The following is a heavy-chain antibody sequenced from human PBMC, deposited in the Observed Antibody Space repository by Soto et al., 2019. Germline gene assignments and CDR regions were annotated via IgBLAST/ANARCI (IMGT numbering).Heavy chain of an antibody. J-gene: IGHJ4*01. CDR1: GDSVSSNSAG. V-gene: IGHV6-1*01. Sequence: QALSLTSAITGDSVSSNSAGCSLVRQSPSRGLEWLGRTYYRSKWYYEYAVSVRGRITINPDTSKNQYSLQLNSVTPEDTAVYFCARGEQYSGRIFDYWGQGTLVTVSS. D-gene: IGHD1-26*01. CDR2: TYYRSKWYY. CDR3: ARGEQYSGRIFDY.